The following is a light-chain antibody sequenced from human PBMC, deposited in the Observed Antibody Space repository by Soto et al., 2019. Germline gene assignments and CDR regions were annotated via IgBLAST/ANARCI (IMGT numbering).Light chain of an antibody. V-gene: IGLV2-14*01. Sequence: QSVLTQPASVSGSPGQSITISCTGTSSDVGAYNYVSWYQQHPGKAPKLMIYDDSNRPSGVSNRFSGSKSGNTASLTISGLQAEDEADYYCSSYTSTTTSWIFGGGTKVTVL. CDR3: SSYTSTTTSWI. J-gene: IGLJ2*01. CDR1: SSDVGAYNY. CDR2: DDS.